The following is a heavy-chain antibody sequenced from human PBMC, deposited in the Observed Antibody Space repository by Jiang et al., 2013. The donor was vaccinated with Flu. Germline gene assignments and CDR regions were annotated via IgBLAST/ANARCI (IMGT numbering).Heavy chain of an antibody. Sequence: GSGLVKPSETLSLTCTVSGGSIRSYYWSWVRQPPGKGLEWIGYIYYSGNTNYNPSLKSRVTISVDTSKNQFSLKLSSVTAVDTAVYYCARHMDRYGDSPYWFDPWGQGTLVTVSS. J-gene: IGHJ5*02. CDR1: GGSIRSYY. V-gene: IGHV4-59*01. CDR3: ARHMDRYGDSPYWFDP. CDR2: IYYSGNT. D-gene: IGHD4-17*01.